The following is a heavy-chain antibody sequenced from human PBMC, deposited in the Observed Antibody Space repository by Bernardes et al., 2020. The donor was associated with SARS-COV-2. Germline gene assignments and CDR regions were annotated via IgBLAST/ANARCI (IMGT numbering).Heavy chain of an antibody. Sequence: ASVKVSCKVSGYTLTELSMHWVRQAPGKGLEWMGGFDPEDGETIYAQKFQGRVTMTEDTSTDTAYMELSSLRSEDTAVYYCATVRLITFGGSPPAWFDPWGQGTTVTVSS. D-gene: IGHD3-16*01. CDR1: GYTLTELS. J-gene: IGHJ5*02. CDR3: ATVRLITFGGSPPAWFDP. V-gene: IGHV1-24*01. CDR2: FDPEDGET.